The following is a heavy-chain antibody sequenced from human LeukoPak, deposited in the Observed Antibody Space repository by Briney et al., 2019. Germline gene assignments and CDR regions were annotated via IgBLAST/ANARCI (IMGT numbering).Heavy chain of an antibody. V-gene: IGHV3-11*01. CDR2: ISSSGRTI. CDR3: ARDPHYYGSGSYYSLNWFDP. D-gene: IGHD3-10*01. CDR1: GFTFSDYY. Sequence: GGSLRLSCAASGFTFSDYYMSWIRQAPGKGLEWVSYISSSGRTIYYADSVKGRFTISRDNAKNSLYLQMNSLRAEDTAVYYCARDPHYYGSGSYYSLNWFDPWGQGTLVTVSS. J-gene: IGHJ5*02.